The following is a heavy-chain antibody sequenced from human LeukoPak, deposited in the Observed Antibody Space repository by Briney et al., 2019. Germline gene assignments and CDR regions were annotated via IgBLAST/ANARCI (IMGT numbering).Heavy chain of an antibody. CDR1: GYTFTSYD. D-gene: IGHD1-1*01. Sequence: ASVKVSCKASGYTFTSYDINWVRQATGQGLEWMGWMNANSGNTCYAQKFQGRVTMTRNNSISTAYMELNSLRAEDTAVYYCARRRQLGHYYYYYMDVWGKGTTVTVSS. CDR3: ARRRQLGHYYYYYMDV. J-gene: IGHJ6*03. CDR2: MNANSGNT. V-gene: IGHV1-8*01.